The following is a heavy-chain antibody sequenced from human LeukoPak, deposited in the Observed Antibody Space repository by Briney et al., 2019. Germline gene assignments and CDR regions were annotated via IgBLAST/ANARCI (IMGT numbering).Heavy chain of an antibody. CDR2: ISSSSSYI. D-gene: IGHD5-18*01. CDR1: RFTFSSYT. Sequence: GGSLRLSCAASRFTFSSYTMNWVRQAPGKGLEWVSSISSSSSYIYYADSVKGRFTISRDNAKNSLYLQMNSLRAEDTAVYYCARDPLGYSYGWGYYFDYWGQGTLVTVSS. J-gene: IGHJ4*02. CDR3: ARDPLGYSYGWGYYFDY. V-gene: IGHV3-21*01.